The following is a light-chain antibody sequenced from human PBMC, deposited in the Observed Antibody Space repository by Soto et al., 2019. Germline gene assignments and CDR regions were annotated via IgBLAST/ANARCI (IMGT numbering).Light chain of an antibody. J-gene: IGKJ3*01. CDR3: QQYASAPFS. CDR1: HSINTSF. V-gene: IGKV3-20*01. Sequence: EIVLTQSPGTLSLSPGDRATLSRRASHSINTSFLAWFQQKPGQAPRLLIYAASTRATGIPDRFSGSASETDFTLTINRLEPGDSAVYYCQQYASAPFSLGPGTKVDIK. CDR2: AAS.